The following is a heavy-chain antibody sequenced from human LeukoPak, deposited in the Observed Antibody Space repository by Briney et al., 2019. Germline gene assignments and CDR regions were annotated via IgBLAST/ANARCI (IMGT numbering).Heavy chain of an antibody. CDR2: IYSGGST. Sequence: GGSLRLSCAASGFPVNGFYMNGAPRPPGRGLEGVSVIYSGGSTYYADSVKGRFTISRDNSKNTLYLQMNSLRVEDTAVYYCAREIYGGNSGFDYWGRGTLVTVSS. V-gene: IGHV3-53*01. J-gene: IGHJ4*02. D-gene: IGHD4-23*01. CDR1: GFPVNGFY. CDR3: AREIYGGNSGFDY.